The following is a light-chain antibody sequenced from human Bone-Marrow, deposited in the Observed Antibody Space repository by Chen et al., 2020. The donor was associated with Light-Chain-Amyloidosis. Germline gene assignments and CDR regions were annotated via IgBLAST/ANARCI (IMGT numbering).Light chain of an antibody. CDR3: QSYQGSSQGL. V-gene: IGLV6-57*01. J-gene: IGLJ3*02. CDR1: SGSIATNY. Sequence: NFMLTQPHSVSESAGKTVIISCIRCSGSIATNYVLWYQQRPGSSPTTVIYEDTQRPSGVPDRVSGSIDRSSNSASLTISGLKTEDEADYYCQSYQGSSQGLFGGETKLTVL. CDR2: EDT.